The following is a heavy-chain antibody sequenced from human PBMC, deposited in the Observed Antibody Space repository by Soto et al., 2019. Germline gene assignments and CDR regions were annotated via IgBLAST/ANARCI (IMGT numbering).Heavy chain of an antibody. CDR2: ISSSSSYT. J-gene: IGHJ4*02. CDR1: GFTFSDYY. V-gene: IGHV3-11*06. Sequence: GGSLRLSCAASGFTFSDYYMSWIRQAPGKGLEWVSYISSSSSYTNYADSVKGRFTISRDNAKNSLYLQMNSLRAEDTAVYYCAILRRIWFRESFYFDYWCPGTLVTVSS. CDR3: AILRRIWFRESFYFDY. D-gene: IGHD3-10*01.